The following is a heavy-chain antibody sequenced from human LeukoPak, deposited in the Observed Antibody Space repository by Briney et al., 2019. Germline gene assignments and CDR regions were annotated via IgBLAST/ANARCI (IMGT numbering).Heavy chain of an antibody. D-gene: IGHD6-19*01. J-gene: IGHJ4*02. CDR1: GFTFSSYG. Sequence: GGSLRLSCAASGFTFSSYGMTWVRQAPGKGLEWVSAISGSGGSTYYADSVKGRFTISRDNSKNTLYLQMNSLRADDTAVYYCARSRWLDAFDYWGQGTLVTVSS. V-gene: IGHV3-23*01. CDR2: ISGSGGST. CDR3: ARSRWLDAFDY.